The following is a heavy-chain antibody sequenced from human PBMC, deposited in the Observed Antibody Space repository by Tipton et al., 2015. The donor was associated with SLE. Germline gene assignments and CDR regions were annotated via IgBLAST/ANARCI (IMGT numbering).Heavy chain of an antibody. J-gene: IGHJ4*02. CDR1: GFTLSSYE. V-gene: IGHV3-48*03. CDR3: ASSFYYDSSGPFDY. D-gene: IGHD3-22*01. Sequence: GSLRLSCAASGFTLSSYEMNWVRQAPGKGLEWVSYSNSSGRTIYYADSVKGRFTISRDNAKNSLYLQMNSLRVEDTAVYYCASSFYYDSSGPFDYWGQGTLVTVSS. CDR2: SNSSGRTI.